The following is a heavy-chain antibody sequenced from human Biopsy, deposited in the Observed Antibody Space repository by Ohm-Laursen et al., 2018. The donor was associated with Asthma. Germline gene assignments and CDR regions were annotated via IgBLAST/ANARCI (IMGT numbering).Heavy chain of an antibody. D-gene: IGHD3-3*02. Sequence: SLRLSCAASGFTFNSYWMSWVRQVPGKGLEWVANIKHDGTEKNHVDSLKGRFTISRDSAKNSLYLQMNSLRAEDTAVYYCARTFHFWSPYHAEHYQLWGQGTLVTVPS. CDR1: GFTFNSYW. J-gene: IGHJ1*01. V-gene: IGHV3-7*01. CDR3: ARTFHFWSPYHAEHYQL. CDR2: IKHDGTEK.